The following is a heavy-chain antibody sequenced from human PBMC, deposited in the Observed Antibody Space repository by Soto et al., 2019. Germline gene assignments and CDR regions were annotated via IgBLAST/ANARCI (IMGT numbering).Heavy chain of an antibody. Sequence: GGSLRLSCAASGFTFSSYGMHWVRQAPGKGLEWVAVIWYDGSNKYYADSVKGRFTISRDNSKNTLYLQMNSLRAEDTAVYYCARDSIEMATISAFDIRGQGTMVTVSS. J-gene: IGHJ3*02. D-gene: IGHD5-12*01. V-gene: IGHV3-33*01. CDR3: ARDSIEMATISAFDI. CDR2: IWYDGSNK. CDR1: GFTFSSYG.